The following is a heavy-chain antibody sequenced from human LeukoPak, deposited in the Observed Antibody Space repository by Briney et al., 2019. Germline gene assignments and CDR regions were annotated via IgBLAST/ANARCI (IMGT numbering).Heavy chain of an antibody. D-gene: IGHD7-27*01. CDR1: GDSISIGNYY. V-gene: IGHV4-61*02. Sequence: SETLSLTCTVSGDSISIGNYYLTWIRQPAGKGLEWIGRIYTSGNTNYNPSLKSQVTISMDTSKNQFSLNLNSVTAADTAVYYCARDRAGDSFDIWGQGTMVTVSS. CDR2: IYTSGNT. J-gene: IGHJ3*02. CDR3: ARDRAGDSFDI.